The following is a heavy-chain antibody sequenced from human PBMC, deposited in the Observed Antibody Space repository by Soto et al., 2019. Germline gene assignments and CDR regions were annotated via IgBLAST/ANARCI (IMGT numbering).Heavy chain of an antibody. CDR1: RFTFSNYG. J-gene: IGHJ4*02. Sequence: QVQLVESGGGVVQPGKSLRLSCAASRFTFSNYGMHWVRQAPGKGLEWVALISDDGTKKYYADSVKGRFTISRDNSKNTLYRQMNSLRAEDTAVYFCARELYYYDSSGYYPLENWGQGTLVTVSS. CDR2: ISDDGTKK. CDR3: ARELYYYDSSGYYPLEN. V-gene: IGHV3-30*03. D-gene: IGHD3-22*01.